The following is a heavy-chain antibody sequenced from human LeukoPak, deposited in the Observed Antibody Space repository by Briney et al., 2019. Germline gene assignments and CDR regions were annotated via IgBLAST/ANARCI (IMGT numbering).Heavy chain of an antibody. CDR1: GFTFSSYS. CDR2: ISSSSSYI. CDR3: AREGAYYGSGSYSY. D-gene: IGHD3-10*01. V-gene: IGHV3-21*01. J-gene: IGHJ4*02. Sequence: KPGGSLRLSCAASGFTFSSYSMNWVRQARGKGLEWVSSISSSSSYIYYADSVKGRFTISRDNAKNSLYLQMNSLRAEDTAVYYCAREGAYYGSGSYSYWGQGTLVTVSS.